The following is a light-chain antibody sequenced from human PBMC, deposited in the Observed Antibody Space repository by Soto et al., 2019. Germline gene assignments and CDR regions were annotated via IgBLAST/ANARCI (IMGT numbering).Light chain of an antibody. CDR1: QRVSSNY. CDR3: QQFGSSPFT. Sequence: EIVLTQSPGTLSLSPGDRATLSCRASQRVSSNYLAWYQQRPGQAPRLLIYGASSRATGIPDRFSGSGSGTDFTLTINRLEPEDFAVYYCQQFGSSPFTFGGGTKVEIK. J-gene: IGKJ4*01. V-gene: IGKV3-20*01. CDR2: GAS.